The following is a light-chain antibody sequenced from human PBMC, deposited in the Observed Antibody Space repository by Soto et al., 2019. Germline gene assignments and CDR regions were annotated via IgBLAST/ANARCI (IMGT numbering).Light chain of an antibody. CDR2: DVT. V-gene: IGLV2-14*03. J-gene: IGLJ1*01. CDR1: SSDIRVYNY. CDR3: CSYAGSSTFYV. Sequence: QSVLTQPASVSGSPGQSITISCTGSSSDIRVYNYVSWYQQHPGKAPKLLIYDVTDRPSGVSNRFSGSKSGNTASLTISGLQAEDEADYYCCSYAGSSTFYVFGTGTKLTVL.